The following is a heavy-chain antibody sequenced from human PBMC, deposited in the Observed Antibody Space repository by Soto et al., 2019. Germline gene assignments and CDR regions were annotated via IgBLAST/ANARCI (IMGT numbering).Heavy chain of an antibody. Sequence: ASVTVSCKASGYTFANYAMHWVRQAPGQRLEWMGWINAGNGNTKYPQKLQGRVTITRDTSASIAYMELSSLRSEDTAVYYCAREKDQFEDIVVVPGPLYVWRQGTTVTVSS. CDR1: GYTFANYA. CDR2: INAGNGNT. J-gene: IGHJ6*02. D-gene: IGHD2-2*01. V-gene: IGHV1-3*01. CDR3: AREKDQFEDIVVVPGPLYV.